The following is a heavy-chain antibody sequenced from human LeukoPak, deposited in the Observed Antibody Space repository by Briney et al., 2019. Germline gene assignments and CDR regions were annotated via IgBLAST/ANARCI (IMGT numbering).Heavy chain of an antibody. CDR2: ISSDGYST. CDR1: GFTFSSYC. D-gene: IGHD1-26*01. CDR3: ACPYRGGYYGFDY. V-gene: IGHV3-74*01. J-gene: IGHJ4*02. Sequence: GGSLRLSCAASGFTFSSYCMHWVRQAPGKGLVWVSRISSDGYSTSYADSVKGRFTISRDNSKNTLYLQMNSLEAEDTAVYYGACPYRGGYYGFDYWGKGTMVTVSS.